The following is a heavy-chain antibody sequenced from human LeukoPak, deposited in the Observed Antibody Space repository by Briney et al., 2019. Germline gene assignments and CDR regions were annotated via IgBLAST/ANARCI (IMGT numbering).Heavy chain of an antibody. CDR2: ISTSGST. D-gene: IGHD1-7*01. Sequence: SETLSLTCNVSGGSISNYYWSWIRQPARKGLEWIGRISTSGSTNYSPSLKSRVTMSVDTSKNQFSLKLSSVTAADTAVYYCAKDLTVLELPQAWGQGTLVTVSS. CDR1: GGSISNYY. V-gene: IGHV4-4*07. J-gene: IGHJ5*02. CDR3: AKDLTVLELPQA.